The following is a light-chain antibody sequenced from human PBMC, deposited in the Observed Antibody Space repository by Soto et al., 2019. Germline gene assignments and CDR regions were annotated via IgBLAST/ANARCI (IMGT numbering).Light chain of an antibody. Sequence: DIQMTQFPSTLSASVGDSVTITCRASQSINTRLAWYQQRPGKAPNLLIYDASTLESGVPSRFSGSGSGTEFTLTISSLQPDGFATYSCQQYYTYSRTFGQGTKVEIK. J-gene: IGKJ1*01. CDR1: QSINTR. CDR2: DAS. CDR3: QQYYTYSRT. V-gene: IGKV1-5*01.